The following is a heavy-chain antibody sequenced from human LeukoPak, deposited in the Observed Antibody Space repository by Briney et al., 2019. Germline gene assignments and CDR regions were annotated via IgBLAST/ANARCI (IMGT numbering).Heavy chain of an antibody. CDR3: ARRRTLRLDAFDP. CDR1: GYSFTNYR. V-gene: IGHV5-51*01. CDR2: IYPGDSDT. Sequence: PGESLKISCKGSGYSFTNYRIGWVRQMPGKGLEWMGTIYPGDSDTRYSPSFQGQVTISVDKSISPAYLQWSSLKASDTAMYYCARRRTLRLDAFDPWGQGTLVTVSS. D-gene: IGHD5/OR15-5a*01. J-gene: IGHJ5*02.